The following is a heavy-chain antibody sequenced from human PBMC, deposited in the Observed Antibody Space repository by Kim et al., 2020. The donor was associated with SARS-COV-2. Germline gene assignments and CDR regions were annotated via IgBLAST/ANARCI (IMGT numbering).Heavy chain of an antibody. V-gene: IGHV3-33*01. CDR3: AREEYSGYGGAFDY. J-gene: IGHJ4*02. Sequence: GGSLRLSCAASGFTFSSYGMHWVRQAPGKGLEWVAVIWYDGSNKYYADSVKGRFTISRDNSKNTLYLQMNSLRAEDTAVYYCAREEYSGYGGAFDYWGQGTLVTVSS. CDR1: GFTFSSYG. D-gene: IGHD5-12*01. CDR2: IWYDGSNK.